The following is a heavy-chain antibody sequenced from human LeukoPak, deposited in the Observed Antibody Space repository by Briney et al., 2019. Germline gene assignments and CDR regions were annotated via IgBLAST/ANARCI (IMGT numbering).Heavy chain of an antibody. J-gene: IGHJ4*02. CDR3: ARATNYYGSGSYYRRVYYFDY. V-gene: IGHV4-59*01. CDR2: IYYSGST. Sequence: SETLSLTCTVSGGSISSYYWSWIRQPPGKGLEWIGYIYYSGSTNYNPSLKSRVTISVDTSKNQFSLKLSSVTAADTAVYYCARATNYYGSGSYYRRVYYFDYWGQGTLVTVS. D-gene: IGHD3-10*01. CDR1: GGSISSYY.